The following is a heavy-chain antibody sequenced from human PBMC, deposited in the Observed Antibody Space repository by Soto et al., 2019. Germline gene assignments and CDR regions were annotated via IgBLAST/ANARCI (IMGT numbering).Heavy chain of an antibody. CDR1: GFTFTAYW. CDR3: ARQGDMAATPADAFDI. CDR2: IYPGDSDA. J-gene: IGHJ3*02. D-gene: IGHD6-19*01. Sequence: GESLKISCKTSGFTFTAYWIAWVRQMPGKGLEWMGIIYPGDSDARYSPSFAGQVTISVDKSITTAYLHWSSLEASDSAVYYCARQGDMAATPADAFDIWGQGTTVTVSS. V-gene: IGHV5-51*01.